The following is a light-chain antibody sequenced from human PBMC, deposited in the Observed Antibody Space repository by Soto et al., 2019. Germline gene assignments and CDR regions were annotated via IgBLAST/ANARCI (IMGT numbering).Light chain of an antibody. V-gene: IGKV1-5*01. CDR2: DAS. J-gene: IGKJ2*01. Sequence: DIQMTQSPSTLSASVGDRVTITCRASQSIDSRLAWYQHRPGRAPKLLIYDASTLESGVPSRFSGSGSGTEFTLTISSLQPADFATYYCQHYNTYPYTFGQGTKLEIK. CDR3: QHYNTYPYT. CDR1: QSIDSR.